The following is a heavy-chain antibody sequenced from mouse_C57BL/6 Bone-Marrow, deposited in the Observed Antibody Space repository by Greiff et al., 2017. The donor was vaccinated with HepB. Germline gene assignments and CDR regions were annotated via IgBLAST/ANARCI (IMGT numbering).Heavy chain of an antibody. CDR3: TRDTTVVALYYYAMDY. CDR2: IYPGNSDT. Sequence: VQLQQSGTVLVRPGASVKMSCKTSGYTFTSSWMHWVKQRPGQGLEWIGAIYPGNSDTSYNQKFKGKAKLTAVTSASTAYIELSSLTNEDSAVYYCTRDTTVVALYYYAMDYWGQGTSVTVSS. J-gene: IGHJ4*01. CDR1: GYTFTSSW. V-gene: IGHV1-5*01. D-gene: IGHD1-1*01.